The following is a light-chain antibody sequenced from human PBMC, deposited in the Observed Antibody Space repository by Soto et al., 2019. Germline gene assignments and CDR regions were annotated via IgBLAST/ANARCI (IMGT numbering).Light chain of an antibody. Sequence: EIVLTQAPGTLSSSPGERATLSCRASQSVSGSHLAWYQQKPGQAPRLLIYGASSRATGIPDRFSGSGSGTDFTLTISRLEPEDFVVYYCQQYGSSPLTFGGGTKVEIK. J-gene: IGKJ4*01. CDR1: QSVSGSH. CDR3: QQYGSSPLT. V-gene: IGKV3-20*01. CDR2: GAS.